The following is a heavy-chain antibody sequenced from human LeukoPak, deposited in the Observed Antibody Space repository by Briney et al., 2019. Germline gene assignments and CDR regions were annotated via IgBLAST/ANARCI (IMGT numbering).Heavy chain of an antibody. CDR1: GYTFTGYY. CDR2: INPNRGGT. CDR3: ATLAAQNWFDP. V-gene: IGHV1-2*06. J-gene: IGHJ5*02. D-gene: IGHD6-13*01. Sequence: GASVKVSCKASGYTFTGYYMHWVRQAPGQGLEWMGRINPNRGGTNYAQKFQGRITMTRDTTISTAYMELSSLRSDDTAVYYCATLAAQNWFDPWGQGTLVAVSS.